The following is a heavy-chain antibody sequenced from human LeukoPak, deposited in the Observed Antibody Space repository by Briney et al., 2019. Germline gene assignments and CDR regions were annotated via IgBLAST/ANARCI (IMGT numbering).Heavy chain of an antibody. D-gene: IGHD3-10*01. CDR3: ARISGSYYSPSDY. CDR2: MNPNRGNT. J-gene: IGHJ4*02. CDR1: GYTFTSYD. V-gene: IGHV1-8*01. Sequence: GASVKVSCKASGYTFTSYDINWVRQATGQGLECMGWMNPNRGNTGYAQKFQGRVTMTRNTSISTAYMELSTLRSADTGVYYCARISGSYYSPSDYWGQGTLVTVSS.